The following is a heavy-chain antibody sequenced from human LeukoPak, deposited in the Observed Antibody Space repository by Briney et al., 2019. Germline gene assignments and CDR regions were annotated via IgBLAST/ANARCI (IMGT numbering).Heavy chain of an antibody. Sequence: SETLSLTCTVSGGSISSYYWSWIRQPPGKGLEWIGYIYYSGSTNYNPSLKSRVTISVDTSKSQFSLKLSSVTAADTAVYYCARGDSSYYFDYWGQGTLVTVSS. CDR3: ARGDSSYYFDY. CDR1: GGSISSYY. CDR2: IYYSGST. D-gene: IGHD6-6*01. V-gene: IGHV4-59*01. J-gene: IGHJ4*02.